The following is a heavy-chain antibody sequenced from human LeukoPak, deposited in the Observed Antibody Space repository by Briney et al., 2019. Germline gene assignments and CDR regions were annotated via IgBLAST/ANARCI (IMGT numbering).Heavy chain of an antibody. Sequence: PGGSLRLSCAASGFTFSSYSMNWVRQAPGKGLEWVSSISSSSSYIYFADSVKGRFTISRDNAKNSLYLQMNSLRAEDTAVYYCARDWGSSWGLDYWGQGTLVTVSS. CDR2: ISSSSSYI. CDR3: ARDWGSSWGLDY. V-gene: IGHV3-21*01. CDR1: GFTFSSYS. D-gene: IGHD6-13*01. J-gene: IGHJ4*02.